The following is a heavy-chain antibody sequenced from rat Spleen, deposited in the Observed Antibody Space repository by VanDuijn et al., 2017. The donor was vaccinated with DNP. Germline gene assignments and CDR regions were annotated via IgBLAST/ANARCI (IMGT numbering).Heavy chain of an antibody. V-gene: IGHV2S12*01. Sequence: QVQLKESGPGLVQPSQTLSLTCTVSGFSLTSYGVNWVRQPPGKGREWIAAISSGGNIHYKSGLKSRLSISRETSKRQVFLKMNSLQTEDTAIYFCSRVGYYSAVDYWGQGVMVRVSA. D-gene: IGHD1-1*01. CDR1: GFSLTSYG. J-gene: IGHJ2*01. CDR3: SRVGYYSAVDY. CDR2: ISSGGNI.